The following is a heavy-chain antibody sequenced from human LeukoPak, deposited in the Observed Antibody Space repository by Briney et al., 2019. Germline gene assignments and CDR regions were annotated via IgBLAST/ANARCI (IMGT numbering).Heavy chain of an antibody. CDR1: GYTFTSYY. CDR3: AREDSSGWADFDY. J-gene: IGHJ4*02. Sequence: ASVKVSCKASGYTFTSYYMHWVRQAPGQGLEWMGIINPSGGSTSYAQKFQGRVTMTRDMSTSTVYMELSSLRSEDTAVYYCAREDSSGWADFDYWAREPWSPSPQ. V-gene: IGHV1-46*01. CDR2: INPSGGST. D-gene: IGHD6-19*01.